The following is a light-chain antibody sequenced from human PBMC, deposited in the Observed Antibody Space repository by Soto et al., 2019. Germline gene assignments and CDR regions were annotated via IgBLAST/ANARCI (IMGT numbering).Light chain of an antibody. CDR3: SSYTSLSTRV. CDR2: NVS. CDR1: SSDVGGYNY. Sequence: QSALTQPASASGSPGQSITISCTGTSSDVGGYNYVSWYQQPPGKATQLMIFNVSNRPSGVSNLFSGNKSGNTASPTISGLQAEEEADYYGSSYTSLSTRVFGTGTKLTVL. J-gene: IGLJ1*01. V-gene: IGLV2-14*01.